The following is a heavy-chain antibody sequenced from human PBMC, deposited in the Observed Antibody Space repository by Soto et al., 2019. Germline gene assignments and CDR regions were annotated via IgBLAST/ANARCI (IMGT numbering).Heavy chain of an antibody. CDR1: GYTFTSHG. V-gene: IGHV1-18*01. J-gene: IGHJ3*02. CDR3: ARLLTEGVTYREDAFDI. CDR2: ISTYNGKT. D-gene: IGHD3-9*01. Sequence: QVQLVQSGGEVKKPGASVKVSCKASGYTFTSHGISWVRQAPGQGLEWMGWISTYNGKTDYAQKFQGRVTMTADTRTTTGYMEVRGLRSYDTAVYYCARLLTEGVTYREDAFDIWGQGTKVTVSS.